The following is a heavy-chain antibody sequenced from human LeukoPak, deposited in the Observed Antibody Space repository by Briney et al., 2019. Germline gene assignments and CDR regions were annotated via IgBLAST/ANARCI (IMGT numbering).Heavy chain of an antibody. J-gene: IGHJ4*02. CDR3: ARDLGRNFYYALDY. V-gene: IGHV1-18*01. CDR1: GGTFSSYA. CDR2: ISAYNDNT. D-gene: IGHD3-22*01. Sequence: ASVKVSCKASGGTFSSYAISWVRQAPGQGLEWMGWISAYNDNTNYAQKLQGRVTMTTGTSTSTAYMELRSLRSDDTAVYYCARDLGRNFYYALDYWGQGTLVTVSS.